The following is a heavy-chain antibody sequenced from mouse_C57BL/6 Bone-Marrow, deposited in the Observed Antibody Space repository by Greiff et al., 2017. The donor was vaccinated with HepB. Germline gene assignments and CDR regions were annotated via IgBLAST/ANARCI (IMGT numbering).Heavy chain of an antibody. V-gene: IGHV1-55*01. CDR1: GYTFTSYW. Sequence: QVQLQQPGAELVKPGASVKMSCKASGYTFTSYWITWVKQRPGQGLEWIGDIYPGSGSTNYNEKFKSKATLAVDTSSSTADMQLSSLTSEDSAVYYCAREGDYDGDVPFAYWGQGTLVTVSA. CDR2: IYPGSGST. D-gene: IGHD2-4*01. J-gene: IGHJ3*01. CDR3: AREGDYDGDVPFAY.